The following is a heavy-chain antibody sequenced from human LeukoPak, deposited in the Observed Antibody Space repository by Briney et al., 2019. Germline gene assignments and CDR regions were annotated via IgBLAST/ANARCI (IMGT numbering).Heavy chain of an antibody. CDR3: ARDLSGDQLLLFD. CDR2: IWYDGSNK. V-gene: IGHV3-33*01. CDR1: GFTFSSYG. J-gene: IGHJ4*02. D-gene: IGHD2-2*01. Sequence: PGRSLRLSCAASGFTFSSYGMHWVRQAPGKGLEWVAVIWYDGSNKYYADSVKGRFTISRDNSKNALYLQVNSLRAEDTAVYYCARDLSGDQLLLFDWGQGTLVTVSS.